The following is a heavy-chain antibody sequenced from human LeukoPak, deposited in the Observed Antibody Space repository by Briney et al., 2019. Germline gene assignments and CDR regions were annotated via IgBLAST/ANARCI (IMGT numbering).Heavy chain of an antibody. V-gene: IGHV1-69*05. CDR2: IIPIFGTA. J-gene: IGHJ6*03. CDR3: ARVPSAYGLYYYYYMDV. Sequence: SVKVSCKASGYTFTSYGISWVRQTPGQGLEWMGGIIPIFGTANYAQKFQGRVTFTRNTSISTAYMELSSLRSEDTAVYYCARVPSAYGLYYYYYMDVWGKGTTVTVSS. D-gene: IGHD5-12*01. CDR1: GYTFTSYG.